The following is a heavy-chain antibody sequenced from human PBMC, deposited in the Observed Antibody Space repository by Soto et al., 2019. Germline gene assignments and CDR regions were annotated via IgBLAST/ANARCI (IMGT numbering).Heavy chain of an antibody. CDR2: MSGSGAEK. D-gene: IGHD2-21*01. J-gene: IGHJ4*01. Sequence: PGGSLSLSCVASGFSFSNYAMNWVRQAPWKGLEWVSTMSGSGAEKYYADSVKGRFTISRDNSKNTLYLQMNSLRAEDKAVYYCAKDPFEPCGGAYFDYWGHGTSVTVSS. CDR1: GFSFSNYA. V-gene: IGHV3-23*01. CDR3: AKDPFEPCGGAYFDY.